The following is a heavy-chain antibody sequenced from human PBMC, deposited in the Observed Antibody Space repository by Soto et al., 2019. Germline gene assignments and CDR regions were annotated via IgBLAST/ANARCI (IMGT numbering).Heavy chain of an antibody. CDR1: GFTFSSYS. CDR3: AGRLATAASLDY. V-gene: IGHV3-53*01. Sequence: GSLRLSCAASGFTFSSYSMNWVRQAPGKGLECVSLTCSGGSTYYADSVRGRFTISSDNSKNTLYLQMNSLRAEDTAVYYCAGRLATAASLDYWGHGTLVTVSS. J-gene: IGHJ4*01. CDR2: TCSGGST. D-gene: IGHD3-16*01.